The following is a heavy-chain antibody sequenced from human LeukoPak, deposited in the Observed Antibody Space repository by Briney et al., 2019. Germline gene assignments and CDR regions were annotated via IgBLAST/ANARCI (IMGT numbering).Heavy chain of an antibody. CDR1: GFTFSSYA. D-gene: IGHD3-10*01. Sequence: GGSLRLSCAASGFTFSSYAMSWVRQAPGKGLEWVSAISGSGGSTYYADSVKGRFTISRDNSKNTLYLRMNSLRAEDTAVYYCAKDLYSFVVRGEVDYRGQGTLVTVSS. J-gene: IGHJ4*02. CDR2: ISGSGGST. V-gene: IGHV3-23*01. CDR3: AKDLYSFVVRGEVDY.